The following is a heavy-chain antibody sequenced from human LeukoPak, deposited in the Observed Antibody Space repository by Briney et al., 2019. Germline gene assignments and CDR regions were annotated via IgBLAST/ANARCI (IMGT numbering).Heavy chain of an antibody. V-gene: IGHV3-9*01. J-gene: IGHJ6*03. Sequence: PGGSLRLSCAASGFTFDDYAMHWVRQAPGKGLEWVSGISWNSGSIGYADSVKGRFTISRDNAKNSLYLQMNSLRAEDTALYYCAKGSRTRYFDWLLSIDYYYYYMDVWGKGTTVTVSS. CDR1: GFTFDDYA. CDR3: AKGSRTRYFDWLLSIDYYYYYMDV. D-gene: IGHD3-9*01. CDR2: ISWNSGSI.